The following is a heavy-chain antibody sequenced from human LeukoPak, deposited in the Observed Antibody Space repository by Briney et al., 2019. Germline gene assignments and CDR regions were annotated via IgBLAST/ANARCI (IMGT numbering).Heavy chain of an antibody. CDR2: INHSGST. Sequence: PSETLSLTCAVYGGSFSGYYWSWIRQPPGKWLEWIGEINHSGSTNYNPSLKSRVTISVDTSKNQFSLKLSSVTAADTAVYYCARHGDDVTMIANYYYFDYWGQGTLVTVSS. CDR3: ARHGDDVTMIANYYYFDY. J-gene: IGHJ4*02. D-gene: IGHD3-22*01. CDR1: GGSFSGYY. V-gene: IGHV4-34*01.